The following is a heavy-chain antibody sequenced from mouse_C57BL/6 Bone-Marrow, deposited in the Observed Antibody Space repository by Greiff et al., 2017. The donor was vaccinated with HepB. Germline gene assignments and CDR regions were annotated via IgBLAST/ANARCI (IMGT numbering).Heavy chain of an antibody. CDR3: VRQYYGSSYDWFAY. V-gene: IGHV10-1*01. J-gene: IGHJ3*01. Sequence: EVHLVESGGGLVQPKGSLKLSCAASGFSFNTYAMNWVRQAPGKGLEWVARIRSKSNNYATYYADSVKDRFTISRDDSESMLYLQMNNLKTEDTAMYYCVRQYYGSSYDWFAYWGQGTLVTVSA. CDR1: GFSFNTYA. D-gene: IGHD1-1*01. CDR2: IRSKSNNYAT.